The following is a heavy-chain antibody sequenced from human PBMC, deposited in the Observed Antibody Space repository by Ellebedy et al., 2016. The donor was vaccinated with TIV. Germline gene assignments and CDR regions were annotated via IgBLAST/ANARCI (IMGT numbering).Heavy chain of an antibody. V-gene: IGHV4-4*07. Sequence: MPSGTLSLTCTVSGGSLSSYYWSWIRQPAGKGLEWIGRIYSIGNTNYNPSLKSRVTMSVDTSKNQFSLKLSSVTAADTAVYYCARGKGSGWDWYFDLWGRGTLVTVSS. CDR1: GGSLSSYY. CDR2: IYSIGNT. CDR3: ARGKGSGWDWYFDL. J-gene: IGHJ2*01. D-gene: IGHD6-19*01.